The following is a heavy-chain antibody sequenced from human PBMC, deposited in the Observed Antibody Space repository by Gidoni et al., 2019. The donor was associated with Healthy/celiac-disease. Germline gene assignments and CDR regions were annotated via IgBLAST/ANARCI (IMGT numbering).Heavy chain of an antibody. V-gene: IGHV3-23*04. CDR1: GFTFSSYA. J-gene: IGHJ3*02. CDR2: IGGSGGSK. D-gene: IGHD2-21*02. Sequence: EVQLVESGGGLVQPGGSLRLSCAASGFTFSSYAMSWVRQAPGKGLGWLSVIGGSGGSKYYADSVKGRFTIYRENSKNTVYLQMNSLRAEETAVYDCAKEQLAYCGGDCYWGGGGVAAFDIWGQGTMVTVSS. CDR3: AKEQLAYCGGDCYWGGGGVAAFDI.